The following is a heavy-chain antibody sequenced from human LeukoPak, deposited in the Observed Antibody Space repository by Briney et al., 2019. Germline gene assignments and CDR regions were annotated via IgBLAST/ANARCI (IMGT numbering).Heavy chain of an antibody. D-gene: IGHD3-22*01. CDR3: ARGDVLYYDSSGHYDY. V-gene: IGHV3-30-3*01. J-gene: IGHJ4*02. CDR1: GFTFSSYA. CDR2: ISYDGSNK. Sequence: QPGRPLRLSCAASGFTFSSYAMHWVRQAPGKGLEWVAVISYDGSNKYYADSVKGRFTISRDNSKNTLYLQMNSLRAEDTSVYYCARGDVLYYDSSGHYDYWGQGTLVTVS.